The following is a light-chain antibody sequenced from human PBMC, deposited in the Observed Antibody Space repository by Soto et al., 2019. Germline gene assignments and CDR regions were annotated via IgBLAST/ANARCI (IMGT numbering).Light chain of an antibody. Sequence: EVVLTQSPATLSLSPGERATLSCRASENVRTFVDWYQQKPGQAPRLLIYGASNRATGIPARFSGSGSGTDFTLTISDLEPEDFAVYYGQQHSHWPPWTFCQGTRVEIQ. V-gene: IGKV3-11*01. CDR1: ENVRTF. CDR3: QQHSHWPPWT. J-gene: IGKJ1*01. CDR2: GAS.